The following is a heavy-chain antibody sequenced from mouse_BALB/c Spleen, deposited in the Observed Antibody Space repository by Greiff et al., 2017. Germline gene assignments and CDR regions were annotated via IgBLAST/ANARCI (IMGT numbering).Heavy chain of an antibody. D-gene: IGHD1-1*01. CDR1: GYTFTDYE. V-gene: IGHV1-15*01. CDR3: TRAFYYYGSGGYFDV. Sequence: VQLQESGAELVRPGASVTLSCKASGYTFTDYEMHWVKQTPVHGLEWIGAIDPETGGTAYNQKFKGKATLTADKSSSTAYMELRSLTSEDSAVYYCTRAFYYYGSGGYFDVWGAGTTVTVSS. J-gene: IGHJ1*01. CDR2: IDPETGGT.